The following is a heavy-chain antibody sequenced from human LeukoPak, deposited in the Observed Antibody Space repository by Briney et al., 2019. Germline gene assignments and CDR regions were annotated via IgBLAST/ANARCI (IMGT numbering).Heavy chain of an antibody. J-gene: IGHJ4*02. D-gene: IGHD4-17*01. Sequence: ASVKVSCKASGYTFTNYNIDWVRQATGQGLEWMGWINPNSGRAGCVQKFQGRVNITRDTSISTAYMELSSLRSEDTAVYYCARTKAIGYGDYVDWGQGTLVTVSS. V-gene: IGHV1-8*01. CDR2: INPNSGRA. CDR3: ARTKAIGYGDYVD. CDR1: GYTFTNYN.